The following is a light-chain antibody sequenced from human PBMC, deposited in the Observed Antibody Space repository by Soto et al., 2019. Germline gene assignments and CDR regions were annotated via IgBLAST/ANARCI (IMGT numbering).Light chain of an antibody. CDR1: QAVGVR. CDR3: LQRQRYPRT. CDR2: DAS. J-gene: IGKJ1*01. Sequence: EIVLTQSPSSLSSSPGERATLSCRASQAVGVRLAWYQHKPGQAPRLIIYDASNMAAGIPARFSGSGSGTDFTLAITSLEPEDFAIYYCLQRQRYPRTFGQGTKVDIK. V-gene: IGKV3-11*01.